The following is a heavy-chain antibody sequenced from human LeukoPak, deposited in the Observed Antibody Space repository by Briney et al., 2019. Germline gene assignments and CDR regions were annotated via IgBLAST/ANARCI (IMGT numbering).Heavy chain of an antibody. CDR1: GYTFTGYY. CDR3: ARCLAAGTGYNWFDP. D-gene: IGHD6-13*01. Sequence: GASVKVSCKASGYTFTGYYMHWVRQAPGQGLEWMGWINPNSGGTNYAQKFQGRVTMTRDTSISTAYMELSRLRSDDTAVYYCARCLAAGTGYNWFDPWGQGTLVTVSS. V-gene: IGHV1-2*02. CDR2: INPNSGGT. J-gene: IGHJ5*02.